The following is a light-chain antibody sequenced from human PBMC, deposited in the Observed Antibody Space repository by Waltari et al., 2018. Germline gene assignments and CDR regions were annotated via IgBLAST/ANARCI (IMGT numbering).Light chain of an antibody. J-gene: IGKJ1*01. CDR2: GAS. CDR1: QSVSSN. Sequence: EIVMTQSPATLSVSPGARATLSCRASQSVSSNLAWYPQKPGQAPRLLIYGASTRATDIPARFSGSGSGTEFTLTISSLQSEDFAVYYCQQYNNWPGRTFGQGTKVEIK. CDR3: QQYNNWPGRT. V-gene: IGKV3-15*01.